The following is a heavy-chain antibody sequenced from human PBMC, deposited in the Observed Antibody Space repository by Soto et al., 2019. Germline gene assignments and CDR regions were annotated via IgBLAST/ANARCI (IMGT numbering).Heavy chain of an antibody. CDR1: GHTFTSYY. V-gene: IGHV1-46*01. CDR3: ARRDPDILTTYSYSMDV. Sequence: ASVKVSCKASGHTFTSYYMHWVRQAPGQGLEWIGIINLSAGSTSYAQKFQGRVTITRDTSTSTVYMDMSSLRSEDTAVYYCARRDPDILTTYSYSMDVWGQGTTVTVSS. J-gene: IGHJ6*02. CDR2: INLSAGST. D-gene: IGHD3-9*01.